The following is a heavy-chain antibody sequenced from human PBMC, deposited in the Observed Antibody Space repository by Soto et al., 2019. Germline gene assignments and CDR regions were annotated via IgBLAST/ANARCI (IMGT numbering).Heavy chain of an antibody. J-gene: IGHJ4*02. CDR3: ARDRFIARWLRLGYFDY. V-gene: IGHV3-64*01. CDR1: GFTFSSYA. Sequence: EVQLVESGGGLVQPGGSLRLSCAASGFTFSSYAMHWVRQAPGKGLEYVSAISSNGGSTYYANSVKGRFTISRDNSKNTLYLQMGSLRAEDMAVYYCARDRFIARWLRLGYFDYWGQGTLVTVSS. CDR2: ISSNGGST. D-gene: IGHD5-12*01.